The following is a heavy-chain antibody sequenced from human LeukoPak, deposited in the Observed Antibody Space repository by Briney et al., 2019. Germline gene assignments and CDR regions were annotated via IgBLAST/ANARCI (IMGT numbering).Heavy chain of an antibody. CDR2: IYSGGDT. CDR3: ARGGGLDV. J-gene: IGHJ6*02. V-gene: IGHV3-53*01. CDR1: GFTVSTNY. D-gene: IGHD3-16*01. Sequence: GGSLRLSCAASGFTVSTNYMTWVRQAPGKGLEWVSIIYSGGDTYYADSVKGRFTIPRDNAKNSLYLQMSNLRAEDTAVYFCARGGGLDVWGQGATVTVSS.